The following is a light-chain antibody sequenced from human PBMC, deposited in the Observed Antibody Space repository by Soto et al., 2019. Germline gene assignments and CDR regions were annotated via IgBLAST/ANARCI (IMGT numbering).Light chain of an antibody. CDR1: SSDVGSYNH. V-gene: IGLV2-23*02. Sequence: QSVLTQAASVSGSPGQSITISCTGTSSDVGSYNHVSWYQQHPGKAPKLMIYEVSKRPSGLSNRFSGSKSGNTASLTISGLQAEDEADYYRCSYAGSRTTLIFGPGTKVTAL. CDR3: CSYAGSRTTLI. J-gene: IGLJ1*01. CDR2: EVS.